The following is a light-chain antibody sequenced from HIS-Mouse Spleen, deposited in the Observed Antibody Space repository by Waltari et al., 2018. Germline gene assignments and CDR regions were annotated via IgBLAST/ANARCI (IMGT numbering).Light chain of an antibody. Sequence: IVLTKSPATLYLSPGERATLSCRASQCVSSDLAWDQQKPGQAPRLHIYDASNRATGIPARFSGSGSGTDFTLTISSLEPEDFAVYYCQQRSNWPLTFGGGTKVEIK. J-gene: IGKJ4*01. V-gene: IGKV3-11*01. CDR3: QQRSNWPLT. CDR2: DAS. CDR1: QCVSSD.